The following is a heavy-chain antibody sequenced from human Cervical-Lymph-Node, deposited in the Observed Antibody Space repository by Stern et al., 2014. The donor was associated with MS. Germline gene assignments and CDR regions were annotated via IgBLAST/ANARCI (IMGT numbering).Heavy chain of an antibody. Sequence: VQLVQSGPGLVKPSETLSLTCSVSGGSISSYYWNWIRQPPGKGLEWIANVHYSGTTNYNPSLKSRVTILLDPFIKKIPLKLISVTAADTAVYYCAGSGTYYPDYWGQGILVTVSS. V-gene: IGHV4-59*08. CDR1: GGSISSYY. CDR2: VHYSGTT. J-gene: IGHJ4*02. CDR3: AGSGTYYPDY. D-gene: IGHD3-3*01.